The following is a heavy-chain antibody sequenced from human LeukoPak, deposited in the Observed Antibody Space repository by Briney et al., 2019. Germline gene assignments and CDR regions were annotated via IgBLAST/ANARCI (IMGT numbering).Heavy chain of an antibody. Sequence: GGSLRLSCAASGFTFSDYGMHWVRQAPGKGLEGVAFIRYDGSNKYYADSVKGRFTISRDNSKNTMYLQMNSLRAEDTAVYYCARWVVGATTYYFDCWGQGTLVTVSS. V-gene: IGHV3-30*02. J-gene: IGHJ4*02. CDR1: GFTFSDYG. CDR3: ARWVVGATTYYFDC. CDR2: IRYDGSNK. D-gene: IGHD1-26*01.